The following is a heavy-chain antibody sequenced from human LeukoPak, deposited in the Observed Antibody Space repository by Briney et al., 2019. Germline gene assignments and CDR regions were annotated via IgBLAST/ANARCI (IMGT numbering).Heavy chain of an antibody. Sequence: ASVKVSRKASGGTFSSYAISWVRQAPGQGLEWMGGIIPIFGTANYAQKFQGRVTITADVSTSTAYMELSSLRSEDTAVYYCARGKTYYDFGMVYRYGMDVGAKGPRSPSP. CDR2: IIPIFGTA. CDR3: ARGKTYYDFGMVYRYGMDV. J-gene: IGHJ6*02. D-gene: IGHD3-3*01. CDR1: GGTFSSYA. V-gene: IGHV1-69*13.